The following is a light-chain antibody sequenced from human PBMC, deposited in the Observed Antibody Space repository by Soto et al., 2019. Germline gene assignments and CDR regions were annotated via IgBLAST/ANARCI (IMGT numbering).Light chain of an antibody. Sequence: QSVLTQPASVSGSPGQSITISCTGTSSDVGAYNYVSWYQQYPGKDPKLMIYDVTSRPSGVSNRFSGSKSGNAASLTISGLQSEDEADYYCCSYTSSSSLVFGTGTKVTVL. CDR3: CSYTSSSSLV. CDR1: SSDVGAYNY. J-gene: IGLJ1*01. V-gene: IGLV2-14*03. CDR2: DVT.